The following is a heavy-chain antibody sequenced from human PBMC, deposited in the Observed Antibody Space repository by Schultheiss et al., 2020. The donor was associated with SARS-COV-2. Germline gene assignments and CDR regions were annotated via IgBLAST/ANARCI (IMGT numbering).Heavy chain of an antibody. Sequence: SETLSLTCTVSGGSISSGDYYWSWIRQPPGKGLEWIGYIYYSGSTNYNPSLKSRVTISVDTSKNQFSLKLSSVTAADTAVYYCARDQGLYYYGSGSYLREDYYGMDVWGQGTTVTVSS. CDR3: ARDQGLYYYGSGSYLREDYYGMDV. CDR1: GGSISSGDYY. D-gene: IGHD3-10*01. J-gene: IGHJ6*02. CDR2: IYYSGST. V-gene: IGHV4-61*08.